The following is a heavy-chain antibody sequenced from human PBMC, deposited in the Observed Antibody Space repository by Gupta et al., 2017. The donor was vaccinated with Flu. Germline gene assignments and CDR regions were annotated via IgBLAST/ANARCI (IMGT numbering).Heavy chain of an antibody. D-gene: IGHD3-10*01. CDR1: GFALSNPRMG. J-gene: IGHJ6*02. CDR2: IFSSDQK. Sequence: QVTLKESGPVLVRPTETLTLTCSVSGFALSNPRMGVAWIRPPPGKALEWLAQIFSSDQKSYSPSLRSRLTIAEDTSSSQVVLTMTDIDPADTATYYCARVPAKMGFGILDLGYYYGMDVWGHGTTVTVSS. V-gene: IGHV2-26*01. CDR3: ARVPAKMGFGILDLGYYYGMDV.